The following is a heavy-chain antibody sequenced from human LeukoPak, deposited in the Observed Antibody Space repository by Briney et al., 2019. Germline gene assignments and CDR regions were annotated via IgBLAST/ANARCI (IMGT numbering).Heavy chain of an antibody. D-gene: IGHD3-16*02. J-gene: IGHJ6*02. Sequence: GSSVKVSCKASGYTFTGYYMHWVRQAPGQGLEWMGWINPNSGGTNYAQKFQGRVTMTRDTSTSTAYMELSRLRSDATAVYYCARASIYLYYYGMDVWGQGTTVTVSS. CDR3: ARASIYLYYYGMDV. V-gene: IGHV1-2*02. CDR1: GYTFTGYY. CDR2: INPNSGGT.